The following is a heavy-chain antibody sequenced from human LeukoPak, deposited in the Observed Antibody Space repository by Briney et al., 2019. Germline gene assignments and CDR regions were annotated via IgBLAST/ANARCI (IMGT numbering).Heavy chain of an antibody. J-gene: IGHJ3*02. D-gene: IGHD3-3*01. V-gene: IGHV4-34*01. CDR2: INHSGST. Sequence: SETLSLTCAVYGGSFSDYSWSWIRQPPGKGLEWIGEINHSGSTNYNPSLKSRVTISVDTSKNQFSLKLSSVTAADTAVYYCARGGYDFWSGYYRSAFDIWGQGTMVTVSS. CDR1: GGSFSDYS. CDR3: ARGGYDFWSGYYRSAFDI.